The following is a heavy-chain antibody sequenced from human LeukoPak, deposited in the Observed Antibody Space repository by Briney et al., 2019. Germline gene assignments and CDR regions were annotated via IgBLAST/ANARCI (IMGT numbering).Heavy chain of an antibody. D-gene: IGHD3-10*01. V-gene: IGHV1-2*02. CDR1: GYTFTGYY. CDR3: ARPLKVTMIRGAAFRASSDFDP. Sequence: ASVKVSCKASGYTFTGYYIHWLRQAPGQGLEWMGWINPNSGCTNYAQKFQGRVTMTRDTSINTAYMDLSRLRSDDTAVYYCARPLKVTMIRGAAFRASSDFDPWGQGTLVTVSS. J-gene: IGHJ5*02. CDR2: INPNSGCT.